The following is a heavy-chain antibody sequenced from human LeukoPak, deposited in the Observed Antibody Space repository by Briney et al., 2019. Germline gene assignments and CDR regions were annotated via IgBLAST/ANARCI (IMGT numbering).Heavy chain of an antibody. CDR1: GFTFSNAW. J-gene: IGHJ4*02. CDR3: TRYGSGSFSFYFDY. D-gene: IGHD3-10*01. Sequence: GGALRLSCAASGFTFSNAWMSWVRQAPGKGLEWVGRIKSKTDGGTTDYAAPVKGRFTISRDDSKTTLYLKMNSLKPEDTAVYYCTRYGSGSFSFYFDYWGQGTLVTVSS. V-gene: IGHV3-15*01. CDR2: IKSKTDGGTT.